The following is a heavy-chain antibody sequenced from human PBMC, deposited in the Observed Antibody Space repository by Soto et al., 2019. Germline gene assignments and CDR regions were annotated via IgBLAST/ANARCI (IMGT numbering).Heavy chain of an antibody. Sequence: QVQLVQSGVEVKQPGASVKVSCKASGYTFTTYGISWLRQAPGQGLEWMGWISAYNGNTNSAQRLQGRVNMTLDTSTSTVYMELRSLTSDDTAVYYCARHGGYAPLDYWGQGTLVTVSS. D-gene: IGHD2-2*01. CDR1: GYTFTTYG. J-gene: IGHJ4*02. CDR3: ARHGGYAPLDY. V-gene: IGHV1-18*01. CDR2: ISAYNGNT.